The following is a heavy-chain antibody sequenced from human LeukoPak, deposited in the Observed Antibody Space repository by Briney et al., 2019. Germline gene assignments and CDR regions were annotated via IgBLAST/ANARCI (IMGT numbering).Heavy chain of an antibody. J-gene: IGHJ6*02. Sequence: SGPALVKPTQTLTLTCIFSGFSLSTSGMCVSWVRQPPGKALEWLARIDWDDDKYYSTSLKTRLTISKDTSKNQVVLTMTNMDPVDTATYYCARIRVSIAAAGTEAYYYYYGMDVWGQGTTVTVSS. CDR3: ARIRVSIAAAGTEAYYYYYGMDV. CDR1: GFSLSTSGMC. D-gene: IGHD6-13*01. V-gene: IGHV2-70*11. CDR2: IDWDDDK.